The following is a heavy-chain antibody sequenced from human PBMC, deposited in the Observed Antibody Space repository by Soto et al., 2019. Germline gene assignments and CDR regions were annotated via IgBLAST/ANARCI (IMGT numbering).Heavy chain of an antibody. CDR3: ARDIGSYAYGEGY. V-gene: IGHV4-4*07. CDR2: VYSSGTT. Sequence: KTSETLSLTCSVSGGSINSYWWSWIRQPAGKGLEWIGRVYSSGTTDYNPSPNSRATLSVETSKNQFSLKLSSVTAADTAVYYCARDIGSYAYGEGYWGQGIQVTVSS. J-gene: IGHJ4*02. CDR1: GGSINSYW. D-gene: IGHD3-10*01.